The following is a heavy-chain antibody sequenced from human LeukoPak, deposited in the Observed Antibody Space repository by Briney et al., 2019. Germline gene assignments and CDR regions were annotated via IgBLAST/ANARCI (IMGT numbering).Heavy chain of an antibody. CDR3: AKDSGLLWFGEFINWFDP. Sequence: GGSLRLSCAASGFTFSSYAMSWVRQAPGKGLEWVSAISGSGGSTYYADSMKGRFTISRDNSKNTLYLQMNSLRAEDTAVYYCAKDSGLLWFGEFINWFDPWGQGTLVTVSS. J-gene: IGHJ5*02. CDR2: ISGSGGST. D-gene: IGHD3-10*01. V-gene: IGHV3-23*01. CDR1: GFTFSSYA.